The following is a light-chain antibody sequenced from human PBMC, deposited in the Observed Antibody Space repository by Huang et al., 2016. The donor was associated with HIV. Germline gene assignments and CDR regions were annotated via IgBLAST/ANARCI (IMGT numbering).Light chain of an antibody. J-gene: IGKJ4*01. CDR1: PTIGTS. V-gene: IGKV3-11*01. Sequence: IVLTQSPATLSLAPGERATLSCRASPTIGTSLAWFQQKPVQAPRLLIYAAANRATGIPARFGGRGSGTDFTLTISSLEPEDFAVYYCQQRGDWPLTFGGGTRVEIK. CDR2: AAA. CDR3: QQRGDWPLT.